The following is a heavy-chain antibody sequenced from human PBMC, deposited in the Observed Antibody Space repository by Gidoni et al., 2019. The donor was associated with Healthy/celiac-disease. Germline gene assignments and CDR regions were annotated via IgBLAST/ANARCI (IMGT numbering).Heavy chain of an antibody. CDR1: GFTFSRYD. CDR3: ARGTTSSGENYYFDY. J-gene: IGHJ4*02. D-gene: IGHD6-19*01. Sequence: EVQRVESGAGLVQPGGSLRLSSASSGFTFSRYDLHWVRQATGKALEWVSAIVTGGYPYYPCSVKGRFTISRENAKNSLYLQRNSLRAGDTAVYYCARGTTSSGENYYFDYWGQGTLVTVSS. V-gene: IGHV3-13*05. CDR2: IVTGGYP.